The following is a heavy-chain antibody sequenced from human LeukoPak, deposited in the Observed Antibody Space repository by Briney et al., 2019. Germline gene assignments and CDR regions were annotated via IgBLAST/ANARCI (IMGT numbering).Heavy chain of an antibody. CDR3: ARERGGYDNSGYDY. CDR2: MNPNSGNG. J-gene: IGHJ4*02. D-gene: IGHD3-22*01. V-gene: IGHV1-8*03. Sequence: ASVKVSCKASGYTFTTYDINWVRQATGQGLEWMGWMNPNSGNGGYAQKFQGRVTITSDSSISTAYMELSSLSSEDTAVYYCARERGGYDNSGYDYWGQGTLVTVSS. CDR1: GYTFTTYD.